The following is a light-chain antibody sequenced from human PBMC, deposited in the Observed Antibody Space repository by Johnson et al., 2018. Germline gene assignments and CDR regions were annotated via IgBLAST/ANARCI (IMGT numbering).Light chain of an antibody. CDR2: ENN. CDR3: GTWDSSLSAGNV. V-gene: IGLV1-51*02. Sequence: QSVLTQPPSVSAAPGQKVTISCSGSSSNIGNNYVSWYQQLPGTAPKLLIYENNKRPSGIPDRFSGSKSGTSATLGITGLQTGEEADYDCGTWDSSLSAGNVFGTGTKVTVL. CDR1: SSNIGNNY. J-gene: IGLJ1*01.